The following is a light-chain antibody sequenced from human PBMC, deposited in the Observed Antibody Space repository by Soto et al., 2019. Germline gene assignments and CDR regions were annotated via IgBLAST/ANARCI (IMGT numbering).Light chain of an antibody. CDR3: CAYAGSSTFVI. J-gene: IGLJ2*01. V-gene: IGLV2-23*02. CDR2: EVT. Sequence: QSALTQPASVSGSPGQSITISCTGTSSDDGSYNLVSWYQQHPGKVPKLMIYEVTKRPSGVSNRFSGSKSGNTASLTISGLQAEDEADYYCCAYAGSSTFVIFGGGTKLTVL. CDR1: SSDDGSYNL.